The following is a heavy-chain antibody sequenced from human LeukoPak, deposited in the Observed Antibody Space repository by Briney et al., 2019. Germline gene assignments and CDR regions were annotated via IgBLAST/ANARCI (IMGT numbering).Heavy chain of an antibody. D-gene: IGHD2-21*02. CDR3: AREGGGIAEDIVVVTATLDY. CDR2: INPSGGST. CDR1: GFTFINYY. V-gene: IGHV1-46*01. J-gene: IGHJ4*02. Sequence: ASVKVSCKASGFTFINYYMHWVRQAPGQGLEWMGIINPSGGSTSYAQKFQGRVTMTRDTSTSTVYMELSSLRSEDTAVYYCAREGGGIAEDIVVVTATLDYWGQGTLVTVSS.